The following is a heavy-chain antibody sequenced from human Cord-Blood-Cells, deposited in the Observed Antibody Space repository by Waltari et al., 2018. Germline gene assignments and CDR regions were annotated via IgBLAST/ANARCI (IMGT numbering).Heavy chain of an antibody. V-gene: IGHV3-15*01. J-gene: IGHJ4*02. D-gene: IGHD5-12*01. CDR2: IKSKTDGGTT. Sequence: EVQLVESGGGLVKPGGSLRLSCAASGFTFSNAWMSWVRQAPGKGLEWVGRIKSKTDGGTTDYAAPVKGRFTISRDDSKNTLYLQMNSLKTEDPAVYYCTTRWLQLGAHFDYWGQGTLVTVSS. CDR3: TTRWLQLGAHFDY. CDR1: GFTFSNAW.